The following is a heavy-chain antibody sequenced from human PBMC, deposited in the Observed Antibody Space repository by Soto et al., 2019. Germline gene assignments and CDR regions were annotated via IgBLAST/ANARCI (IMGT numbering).Heavy chain of an antibody. CDR3: ARDLEYGSASAWFDP. CDR2: FDPEDGET. D-gene: IGHD6-6*01. CDR1: GYTLTELS. Sequence: ASVKVSCKVSGYTLTELSMHWVRQAPGKGLEWMGGFDPEDGETIYAQKFQGRVTMTEDTSTDTAYMELSSLRSEDTAVYYCARDLEYGSASAWFDPWGQGTLVTVSS. V-gene: IGHV1-24*01. J-gene: IGHJ5*02.